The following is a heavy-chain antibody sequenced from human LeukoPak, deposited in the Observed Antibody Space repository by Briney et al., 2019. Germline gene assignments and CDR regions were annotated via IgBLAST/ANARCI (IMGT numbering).Heavy chain of an antibody. Sequence: ASVKVSCKASGYTFTSYGISWVRQAPGQGLEWMGWISAYNGNTNYAQKLQGRVTMTTDTSTSTAYMELRSLRSDDTAVYYCAVMAVAPHWFDPWGQGALVTVSS. J-gene: IGHJ5*02. CDR2: ISAYNGNT. V-gene: IGHV1-18*01. CDR3: AVMAVAPHWFDP. CDR1: GYTFTSYG. D-gene: IGHD6-19*01.